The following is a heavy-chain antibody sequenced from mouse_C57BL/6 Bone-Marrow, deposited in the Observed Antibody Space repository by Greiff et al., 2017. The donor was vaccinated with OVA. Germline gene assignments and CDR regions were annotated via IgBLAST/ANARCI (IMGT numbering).Heavy chain of an antibody. D-gene: IGHD1-1*02. J-gene: IGHJ3*01. V-gene: IGHV1-50*01. CDR3: ARHYRTWFAY. Sequence: VQLQQPGAELVKPGASVKLSCKASGYTFTSYWMQWVKQRPGQGLEWIGEIDPSDSYTNYNQKFKGKATLTVDTSSSTAYMQLSSLTSEDSAVYYCARHYRTWFAYWGQGTLVTVSA. CDR2: IDPSDSYT. CDR1: GYTFTSYW.